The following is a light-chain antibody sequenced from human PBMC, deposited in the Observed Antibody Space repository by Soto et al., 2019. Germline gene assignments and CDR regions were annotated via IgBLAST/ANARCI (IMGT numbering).Light chain of an antibody. CDR1: QSISSW. V-gene: IGKV1-5*03. CDR3: QQYNSYPYT. Sequence: DIPMTQSPSTLSASVGDRVTITCRASQSISSWLAWYQQKPGKAPKLLIYKAPSLESGVPSGFSGSGSGTEFTLTISSLQPDDFATYYCQQYNSYPYTFGQGTKLEIK. CDR2: KAP. J-gene: IGKJ2*01.